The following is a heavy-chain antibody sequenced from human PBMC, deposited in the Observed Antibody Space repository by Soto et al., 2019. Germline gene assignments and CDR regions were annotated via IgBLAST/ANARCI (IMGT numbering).Heavy chain of an antibody. D-gene: IGHD3-10*01. Sequence: PGGSLRLSCAASGFTFSSYWMHWVRQAPGKGLVWVSRVNSDGNNTNYADSVKGRFTISRDNAKNTLYLQMNSLRAEDTAVYYCARASRSTSVNFDYWGQGTLVTVPQ. CDR3: ARASRSTSVNFDY. CDR1: GFTFSSYW. CDR2: VNSDGNNT. V-gene: IGHV3-74*01. J-gene: IGHJ4*02.